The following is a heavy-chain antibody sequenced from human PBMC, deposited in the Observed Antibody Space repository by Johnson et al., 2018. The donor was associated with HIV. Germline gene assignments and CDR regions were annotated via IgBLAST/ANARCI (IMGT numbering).Heavy chain of an antibody. V-gene: IGHV3-20*04. D-gene: IGHD3-22*01. CDR2: INWNSGST. CDR3: ARRFYDSSGAGFDI. CDR1: GFTFDEYA. J-gene: IGHJ3*02. Sequence: VQLVESGGGVVRPGGSLRLSCAASGFTFDEYALSWVRLAPGQGLEWVSGINWNSGSTGYADSVKGRFTISRDNSKNTLYLQMGSLRAEDMAVYYCARRFYDSSGAGFDIWGQGTMVTVSS.